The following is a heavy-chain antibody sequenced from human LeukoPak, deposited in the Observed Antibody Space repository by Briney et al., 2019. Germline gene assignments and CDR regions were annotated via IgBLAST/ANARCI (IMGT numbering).Heavy chain of an antibody. CDR2: ICYSGST. V-gene: IGHV4-59*01. D-gene: IGHD1-26*01. CDR1: GGSITSYY. J-gene: IGHJ6*03. CDR3: ARGGGVGYYYYYMDV. Sequence: SETLSLTCTVSGGSITSYYWSWIRQPPGKGLEWIGYICYSGSTNYNPSLKSRVTISVDTPKNQFSLKLSSVTAADTAVYYCARGGGVGYYYYYMDVWGKGTTVTISS.